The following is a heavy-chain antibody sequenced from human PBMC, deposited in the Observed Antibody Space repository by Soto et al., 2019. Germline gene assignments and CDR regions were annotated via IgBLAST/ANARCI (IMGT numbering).Heavy chain of an antibody. CDR1: GGSISSYY. CDR3: ARYPGDTISELNWFDP. Sequence: QVQLQESGPGLVKPSETLSLTCTVSGGSISSYYWSWIRQPPGKGLEWIGYIYYSGSTNYNPSLKSRVTISVDPSNNQFSLRLSSVTAADTAVYYCARYPGDTISELNWFDPWGQGTLVTVSS. V-gene: IGHV4-59*01. CDR2: IYYSGST. D-gene: IGHD3-9*01. J-gene: IGHJ5*02.